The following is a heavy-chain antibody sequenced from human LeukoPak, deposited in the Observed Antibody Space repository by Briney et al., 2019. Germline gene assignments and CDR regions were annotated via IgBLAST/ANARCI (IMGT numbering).Heavy chain of an antibody. CDR3: GRRTSYDTLTGYIYWYFDL. J-gene: IGHJ2*01. CDR1: GGSISSYY. D-gene: IGHD3-9*01. V-gene: IGHV4-59*01. Sequence: SETLSLTCTVAGGSISSYYWSWIRKPPGKVLEWNGYIHYSGSTGNNPSLKSQVTMSVDTSKNQFSLKLSSVTAADTAVYFCGRRTSYDTLTGYIYWYFDLWGRGTVVTVSS. CDR2: IHYSGST.